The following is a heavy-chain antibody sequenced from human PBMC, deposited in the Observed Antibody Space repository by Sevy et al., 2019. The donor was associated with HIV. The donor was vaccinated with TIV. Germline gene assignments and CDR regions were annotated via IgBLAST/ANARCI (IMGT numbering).Heavy chain of an antibody. CDR2: ISSSSSYI. Sequence: GGSLRLSCAASGFTFSSYSMNWVRQAPGKGLEWVSSISSSSSYIYYADSVKGRFTISRDNAKNSLYLQMNSLRAEDTAVYYCARDLPPSATIVPHFDYWGQGALVTVSS. CDR1: GFTFSSYS. J-gene: IGHJ4*02. CDR3: ARDLPPSATIVPHFDY. D-gene: IGHD1-26*01. V-gene: IGHV3-21*01.